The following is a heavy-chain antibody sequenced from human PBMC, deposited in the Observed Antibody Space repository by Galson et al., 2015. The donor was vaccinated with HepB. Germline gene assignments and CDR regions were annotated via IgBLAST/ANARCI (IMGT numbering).Heavy chain of an antibody. V-gene: IGHV1-2*02. D-gene: IGHD3-9*01. Sequence: SVKVSCKASGYTFTGYYMHWVRQAPGQGLEWMGWINPNSGGTNYAQKFQGRVTMARDTSISTAYMELSRLRSDDTAVYYCARDPYGDILTGPPQFDPWGQGTLVTVSS. CDR3: ARDPYGDILTGPPQFDP. J-gene: IGHJ5*02. CDR1: GYTFTGYY. CDR2: INPNSGGT.